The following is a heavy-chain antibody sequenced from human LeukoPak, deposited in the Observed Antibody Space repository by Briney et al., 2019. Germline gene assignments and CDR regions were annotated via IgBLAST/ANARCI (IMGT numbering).Heavy chain of an antibody. Sequence: SETLSLTCSVSGGSISSTNYDWGRIRQPPGKGLEWIGNIYYSGSTYYNPSLKSRVTVSVDTSKNQFSLKLSSVTAADTAVYYCARVDYDILTGYYTSYYYYGMDVWGQGTTVTVSS. CDR1: GGSISSTNYD. D-gene: IGHD3-9*01. CDR3: ARVDYDILTGYYTSYYYYGMDV. J-gene: IGHJ6*02. V-gene: IGHV4-39*01. CDR2: IYYSGST.